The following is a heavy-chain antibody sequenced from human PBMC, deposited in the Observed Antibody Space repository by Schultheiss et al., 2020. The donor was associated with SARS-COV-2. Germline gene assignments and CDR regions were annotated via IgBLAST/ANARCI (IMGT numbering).Heavy chain of an antibody. Sequence: SETLSLTCTVSGGSISSGDYYWSWIRQPPGKGLEWIGYIYYSGTTYYKPSLKSRITISLDTSKNQFSLQLGSVTAADTAVYYCARFTIFGVVVEYHFDYWGQGTLVTVSS. J-gene: IGHJ4*02. CDR1: GGSISSGDYY. CDR3: ARFTIFGVVVEYHFDY. D-gene: IGHD3-3*01. CDR2: IYYSGTT. V-gene: IGHV4-30-4*01.